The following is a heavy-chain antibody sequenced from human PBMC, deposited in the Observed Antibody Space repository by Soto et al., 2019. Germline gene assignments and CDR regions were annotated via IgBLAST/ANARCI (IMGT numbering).Heavy chain of an antibody. CDR3: ARDGREASGMDV. CDR1: GASISSHY. V-gene: IGHV4-59*11. Sequence: SETLSLTCSVSGASISSHYWSWVRQAPGKGLVWIGHIYYRGSTNYNPSLRSRSNISVDTSKNQFSLKLNSVTTADAAVYYCARDGREASGMDVWGQGTKVTVSS. D-gene: IGHD1-26*01. J-gene: IGHJ6*02. CDR2: IYYRGST.